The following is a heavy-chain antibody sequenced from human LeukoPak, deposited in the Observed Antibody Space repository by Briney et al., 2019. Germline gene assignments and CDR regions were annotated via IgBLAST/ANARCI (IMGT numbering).Heavy chain of an antibody. V-gene: IGHV1-46*01. J-gene: IGHJ4*02. CDR3: ARVALYSSSYDY. Sequence: ASVKVSCKASGYTFTSYYMHWVRQAPGEGLEWMGIINPSGGSTSYAQEFQGRVTITRDTSASTAYMELSSLRSEDMAVYYCARVALYSSSYDYWGQGTLVTVSS. CDR1: GYTFTSYY. D-gene: IGHD6-13*01. CDR2: INPSGGST.